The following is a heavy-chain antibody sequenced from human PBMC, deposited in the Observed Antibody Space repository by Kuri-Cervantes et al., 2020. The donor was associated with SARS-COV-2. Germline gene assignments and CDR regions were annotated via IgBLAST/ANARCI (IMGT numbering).Heavy chain of an antibody. CDR3: AKALSPAMIYDAFDI. J-gene: IGHJ3*02. CDR1: GFTFSSYW. CDR2: IKQDGSEK. Sequence: GGSLRLSCAASGFTFSSYWMSWVRQAPGKGLEWVANIKQDGSEKYYVDSVKGRFTISRDNAKNSLYLQMNSLRAEDMALYYCAKALSPAMIYDAFDIWGQGTMVTVSS. D-gene: IGHD3-10*01. V-gene: IGHV3-7*03.